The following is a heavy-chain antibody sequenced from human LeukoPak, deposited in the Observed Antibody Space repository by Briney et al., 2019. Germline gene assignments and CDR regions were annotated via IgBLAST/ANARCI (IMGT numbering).Heavy chain of an antibody. CDR3: ARLDYGGNGDY. V-gene: IGHV3-64*01. CDR1: GFTFISYA. J-gene: IGHJ4*02. Sequence: GGSLTLSCAASGFTFISYAMHWVPQAPGKGLEYVSAISSNGGSTYYANSVKGRFTISRDNSKNTLYLQMGSLRAEDMAVYYCARLDYGGNGDYWGQGTLVTVS. D-gene: IGHD4-23*01. CDR2: ISSNGGST.